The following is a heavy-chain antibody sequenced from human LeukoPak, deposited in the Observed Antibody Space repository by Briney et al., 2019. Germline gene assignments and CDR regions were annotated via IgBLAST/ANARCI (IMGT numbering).Heavy chain of an antibody. J-gene: IGHJ4*02. CDR2: IYYSGST. CDR1: GGSISSHY. CDR3: ARSVGKWLVRGLDY. Sequence: SETLSLTCTVSGGSISSHYWSWIRQPPGKGLEWIGYIYYSGSTNYNPSLKSRVTISVDTSKNQFSLKLSSVTAADTAVYYCARSVGKWLVRGLDYWSQGTLVTVST. D-gene: IGHD6-19*01. V-gene: IGHV4-59*11.